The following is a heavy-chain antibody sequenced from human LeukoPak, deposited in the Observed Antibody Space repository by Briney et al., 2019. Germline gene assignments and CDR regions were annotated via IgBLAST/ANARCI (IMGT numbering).Heavy chain of an antibody. CDR1: GYTFTSYG. D-gene: IGHD6-13*01. Sequence: GASVKVSCKASGYTFTSYGISWVRQAPGQGLEWMGWISAYNGNTNYAQKLQGRVTMSTDTSTSTAYMELRSLRSDDTAVYYCARDTIAAAGHAPLYWGQGTLVTVSS. CDR3: ARDTIAAAGHAPLY. J-gene: IGHJ4*02. CDR2: ISAYNGNT. V-gene: IGHV1-18*01.